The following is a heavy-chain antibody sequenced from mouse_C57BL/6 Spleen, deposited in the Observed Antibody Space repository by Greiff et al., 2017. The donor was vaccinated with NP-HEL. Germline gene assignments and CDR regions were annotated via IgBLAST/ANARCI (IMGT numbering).Heavy chain of an antibody. Sequence: QVQLKQPGAELVMPGASVKLSCKASGYTFTSYWMHWVKQRPGQGLEWIGEIDPSDSYTNYNQKFKGKSTLTVDKSSSTAYMQLSSLTSEDSAVYYCARGDSSGRYAMDYWGQGTSVTVSS. CDR2: IDPSDSYT. D-gene: IGHD3-2*02. CDR1: GYTFTSYW. J-gene: IGHJ4*01. CDR3: ARGDSSGRYAMDY. V-gene: IGHV1-69*01.